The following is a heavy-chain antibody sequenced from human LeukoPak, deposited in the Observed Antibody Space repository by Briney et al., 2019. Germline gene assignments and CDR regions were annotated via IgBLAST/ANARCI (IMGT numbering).Heavy chain of an antibody. CDR2: INSDGSST. V-gene: IGHV3-74*01. J-gene: IGHJ5*02. Sequence: QTGGSLRLSCAASGFTFRSYWMHCVRQAPGKGLVWVSRINSDGSSTIYADSVKGRFTISRDNAKNTLYLQMNSLRAEDTAMYFCASGPTGFAWGQGTLVTVSS. CDR1: GFTFRSYW. D-gene: IGHD1-14*01. CDR3: ASGPTGFA.